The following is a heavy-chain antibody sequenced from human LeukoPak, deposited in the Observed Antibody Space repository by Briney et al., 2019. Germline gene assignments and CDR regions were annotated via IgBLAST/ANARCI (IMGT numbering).Heavy chain of an antibody. D-gene: IGHD2-15*01. Sequence: GGSLRLSCAASEFNFSFYWMTWVRQAPGRGLEWVAVIWYDGNNKYYADSVKGRFTISRDNSKNTLYLQMNSLRAEDTVVYYCATDRCSGGTCYYFDYWGQGTLVTVSS. CDR2: IWYDGNNK. J-gene: IGHJ4*02. CDR1: EFNFSFYW. V-gene: IGHV3-33*08. CDR3: ATDRCSGGTCYYFDY.